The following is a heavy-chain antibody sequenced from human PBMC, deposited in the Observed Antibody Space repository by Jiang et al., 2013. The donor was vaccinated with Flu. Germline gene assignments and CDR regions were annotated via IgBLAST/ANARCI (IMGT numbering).Heavy chain of an antibody. V-gene: IGHV3-43*01. J-gene: IGHJ4*02. D-gene: IGHD5-18*01. Sequence: LLESGGVVVQPGGSLRLSCAASGFTFDDYTMHWVRQAPGKGLEWVSLISWDGGSTYYADSVKGRFTISRDNSKNSLYLQMNSLRTEDTALYYCAKDRISRTAMAPYFDYWGQGTLVTVSS. CDR2: ISWDGGST. CDR3: AKDRISRTAMAPYFDY. CDR1: GFTFDDYT.